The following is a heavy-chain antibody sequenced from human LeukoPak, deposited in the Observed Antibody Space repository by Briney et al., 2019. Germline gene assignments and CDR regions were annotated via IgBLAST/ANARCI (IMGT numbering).Heavy chain of an antibody. CDR3: ARSPGDSSSWYWDPNFDY. CDR2: ISAYNGNT. J-gene: IGHJ4*02. V-gene: IGHV1-18*01. D-gene: IGHD6-13*01. Sequence: ASVKVSCKASGYTVTRYGISWARQAPGQGLEWMGWISAYNGNTNYAQKLQGRVTMTTDTSTSTAYMELRSLRSDDTAVYYCARSPGDSSSWYWDPNFDYWGQGTLVTVSS. CDR1: GYTVTRYG.